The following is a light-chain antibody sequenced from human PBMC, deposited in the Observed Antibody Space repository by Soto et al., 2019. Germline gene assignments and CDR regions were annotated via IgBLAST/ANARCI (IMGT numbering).Light chain of an antibody. CDR2: DVS. V-gene: IGLV2-14*01. Sequence: QSVLTQPASVSGSPGQSITISCTGTSSDVGGYNYVSWYQQHPGKAPKLMIYDVSNRPSGVSNRFSGSKSGNTASLTISGLQADDEADYSCSSYTSSSTRVFGGGTQLTVL. CDR3: SSYTSSSTRV. J-gene: IGLJ2*01. CDR1: SSDVGGYNY.